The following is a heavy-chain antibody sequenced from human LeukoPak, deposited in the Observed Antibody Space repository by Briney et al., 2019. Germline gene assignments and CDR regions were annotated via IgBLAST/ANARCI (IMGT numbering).Heavy chain of an antibody. V-gene: IGHV4-59*08. Sequence: SETLSLTCTVSGGSISSYYWSWIRQPPGKGLEWIGYIYYSGSTNYNPSLKSRVTISVDTSKNQFSLKLSSVTAADTAVYYCARGYCSSTSCYAGNYYYYMDVWGKGTAVTVSS. CDR1: GGSISSYY. CDR3: ARGYCSSTSCYAGNYYYYMDV. D-gene: IGHD2-2*01. J-gene: IGHJ6*03. CDR2: IYYSGST.